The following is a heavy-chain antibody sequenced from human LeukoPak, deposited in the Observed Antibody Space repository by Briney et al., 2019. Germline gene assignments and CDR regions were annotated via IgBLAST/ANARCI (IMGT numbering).Heavy chain of an antibody. J-gene: IGHJ4*02. D-gene: IGHD1-26*01. CDR3: AKAVATSGRSREGFDY. V-gene: IGHV3-23*01. Sequence: PGGSLRLSCAASGFTFSTHAMTWVRQAPGKGLEWVSAISGTGNSPYYADSVKGRFTISRHNSKNTLYLQMNSLRAEDTAVYYCAKAVATSGRSREGFDYWGQGTLVTVSS. CDR2: ISGTGNSP. CDR1: GFTFSTHA.